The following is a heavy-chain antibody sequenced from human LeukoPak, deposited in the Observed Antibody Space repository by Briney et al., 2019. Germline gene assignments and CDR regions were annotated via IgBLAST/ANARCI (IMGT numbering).Heavy chain of an antibody. Sequence: ASVKVSCKASGYTFISYGFSWVRQAPGQGLEWMGWISGYNGNTNYAQEVQGRVTISTDTSTSTAYMELRSLRSDDTAVYYCARDPYDYGGNSGLYYFDYWGQGTLVTVSS. CDR1: GYTFISYG. CDR2: ISGYNGNT. D-gene: IGHD4-23*01. V-gene: IGHV1-18*01. CDR3: ARDPYDYGGNSGLYYFDY. J-gene: IGHJ4*02.